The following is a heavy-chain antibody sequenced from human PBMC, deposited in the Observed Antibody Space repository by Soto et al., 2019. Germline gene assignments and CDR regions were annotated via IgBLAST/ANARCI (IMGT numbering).Heavy chain of an antibody. D-gene: IGHD1-1*01. CDR3: ARDGGPNDRGSYYYMDV. CDR2: INPNSGGT. J-gene: IGHJ6*03. Sequence: ASVKVSCKASGYTFTGYYMHWVRQAPGQGLEWMGWINPNSGGTNYAQKFQGWVTMTRDTSISTAYMELSRLRSDDTAVYYCARDGGPNDRGSYYYMDVWGKGTTVTVSS. CDR1: GYTFTGYY. V-gene: IGHV1-2*04.